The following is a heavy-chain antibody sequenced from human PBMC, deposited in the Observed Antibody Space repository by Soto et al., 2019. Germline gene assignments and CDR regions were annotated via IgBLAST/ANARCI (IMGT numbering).Heavy chain of an antibody. D-gene: IGHD5-18*01. CDR1: GYTFTSYG. J-gene: IGHJ4*02. V-gene: IGHV1-18*01. Sequence: ASVKVSCKASGYTFTSYGISWVRQAPGQGLDWMGWISAYNGNTNYAQKLQGRVTMTTDTSTSTAYMELRSLRSDDTAVYYCARGGLQLWPQVYFDYWGQGTLVTVSS. CDR3: ARGGLQLWPQVYFDY. CDR2: ISAYNGNT.